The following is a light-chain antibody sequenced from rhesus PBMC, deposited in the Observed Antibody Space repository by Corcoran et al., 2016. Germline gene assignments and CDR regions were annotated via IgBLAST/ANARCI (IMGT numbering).Light chain of an antibody. CDR1: QGISNW. CDR3: QQYNSAPPFT. V-gene: IGKV1-21*01. J-gene: IGKJ3*01. CDR2: KAS. Sequence: DIQMTQSPSSLSASVGDRVTITCRASQGISNWLAWYQQKPGKAPKLLIFKASCLQSGVPSRFSGSGSGPDFTLTISSLQPEDFATYCCQQYNSAPPFTFGPGTKLDIE.